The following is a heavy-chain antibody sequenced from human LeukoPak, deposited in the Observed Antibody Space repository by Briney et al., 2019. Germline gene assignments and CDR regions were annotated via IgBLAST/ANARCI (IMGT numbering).Heavy chain of an antibody. CDR1: GGSISSGSYY. CDR2: IYTSGST. CDR3: ARGAPPQN. V-gene: IGHV4-61*02. J-gene: IGHJ4*02. Sequence: PSQTLSLTCTVSGGSISSGSYYWSWIRQPAGKGLEWIGRIYTSGSTYYNPSLKSRVTISVDTSKKHFSLKLTSVTAADTAVYYCARGAPPQNWGQGTLVTVSS.